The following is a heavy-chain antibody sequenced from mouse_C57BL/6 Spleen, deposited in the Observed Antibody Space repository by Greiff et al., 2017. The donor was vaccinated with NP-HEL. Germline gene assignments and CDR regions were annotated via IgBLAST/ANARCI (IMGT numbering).Heavy chain of an antibody. CDR2: IDPSDSDT. Sequence: QVQLQQSGAELVRPGSSVKLSCKASGYTFTSYWMHWVKQRPGQGLEWIGNIDPSDSDTHYNQKFKDKATLTVDKSSSTAYMQLSSLTSEDSAVYCCARSSIVTVVSYYFGGWGQGTTLTVSS. CDR3: ARSSIVTVVSYYFGG. V-gene: IGHV1-52*01. D-gene: IGHD1-1*01. CDR1: GYTFTSYW. J-gene: IGHJ2*01.